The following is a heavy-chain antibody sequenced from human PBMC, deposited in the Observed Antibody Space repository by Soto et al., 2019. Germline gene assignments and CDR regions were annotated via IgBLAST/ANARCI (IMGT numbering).Heavy chain of an antibody. V-gene: IGHV3-23*01. J-gene: IGHJ6*02. CDR2: ISGSGGST. CDR1: GFTFSSYA. Sequence: PGGSLRLSCAASGFTFSSYAMSWVRQAPGKGLEWVSAISGSGGSTYYADSVKGRFTISRDNAKNSLYLQMNSLRAEDTAVYYCARVSSPDYYYYGMDVWGQGTTVTVSS. D-gene: IGHD6-13*01. CDR3: ARVSSPDYYYYGMDV.